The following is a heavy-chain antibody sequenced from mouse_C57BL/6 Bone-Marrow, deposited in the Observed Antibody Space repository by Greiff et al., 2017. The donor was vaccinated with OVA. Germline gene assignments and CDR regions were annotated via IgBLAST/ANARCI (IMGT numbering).Heavy chain of an antibody. D-gene: IGHD2-14*01. CDR1: GYTFTSYG. J-gene: IGHJ3*01. CDR3: AKVYYRYAFAY. CDR2: IYPRSGNT. V-gene: IGHV1-81*01. Sequence: VQLQQSGAELARPGASVKLSCKASGYTFTSYGISWVKQRTGQGLEWIGEIYPRSGNTYYNEKFKGKATLTADKSSSTAYMELRSLTSEDSAVYYCAKVYYRYAFAYWGQGTLVTVSA.